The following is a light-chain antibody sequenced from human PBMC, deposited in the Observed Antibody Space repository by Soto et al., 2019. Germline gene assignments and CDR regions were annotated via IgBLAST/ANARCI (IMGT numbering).Light chain of an antibody. CDR2: GNN. CDR1: SSNIGAPYD. Sequence: QPVLTQPPSVSGAPGQRVTISCTGGSSNIGAPYDVHWYQQLPGTAPKLLIYGNNNRPSGVPDRFSGSKSGTSASLAITGLQAEDEADYYCQSYDSSLSASVFGGGTKLTVL. J-gene: IGLJ2*01. V-gene: IGLV1-40*01. CDR3: QSYDSSLSASV.